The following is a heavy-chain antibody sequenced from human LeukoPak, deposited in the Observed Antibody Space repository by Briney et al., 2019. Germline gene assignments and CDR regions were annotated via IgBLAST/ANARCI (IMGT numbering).Heavy chain of an antibody. D-gene: IGHD4-17*01. J-gene: IGHJ5*02. V-gene: IGHV3-23*01. Sequence: GGSLRLSCAASGFTFRSFAMTWVRQAPGKGLEWVASITGNHGPTYNTDSVRDRFTISRDNSQNTLYLQMDSLRAEDTAVYYCTKDPNGDYVGAFDPWGQGTLVTVSS. CDR2: ITGNHGPT. CDR3: TKDPNGDYVGAFDP. CDR1: GFTFRSFA.